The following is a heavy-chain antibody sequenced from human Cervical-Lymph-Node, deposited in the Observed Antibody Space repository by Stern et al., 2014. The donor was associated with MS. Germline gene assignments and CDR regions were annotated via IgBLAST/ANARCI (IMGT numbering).Heavy chain of an antibody. CDR3: ARRGMDV. CDR2: IYPDASDT. Sequence: EVQLEESGAEVKKPGESLTISCKGFGYSFNIYWIAWVRQRPGKGLEWMGIIYPDASDTGYSPSFQGQVTFSVDKSISTAYLQWSSLKPSDTATYFCARRGMDVWGQGTSVTVSS. J-gene: IGHJ6*02. CDR1: GYSFNIYW. V-gene: IGHV5-51*01.